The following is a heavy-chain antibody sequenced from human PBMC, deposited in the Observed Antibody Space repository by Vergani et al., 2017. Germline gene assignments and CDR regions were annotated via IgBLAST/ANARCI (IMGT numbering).Heavy chain of an antibody. CDR1: GFTFSSYA. J-gene: IGHJ4*02. Sequence: AQLVESGGGVVQPGRSLRLSCAASGFTFSSYAMHWVRQAPGKGLEWVSRINSDGSSTSYADSVKGRFTISRDNAKNTLYLQMNSLRAEDTAVYYCASGGDIVVVPPDYWGQGTLVTVSS. D-gene: IGHD2-2*01. CDR2: INSDGSST. CDR3: ASGGDIVVVPPDY. V-gene: IGHV3-74*02.